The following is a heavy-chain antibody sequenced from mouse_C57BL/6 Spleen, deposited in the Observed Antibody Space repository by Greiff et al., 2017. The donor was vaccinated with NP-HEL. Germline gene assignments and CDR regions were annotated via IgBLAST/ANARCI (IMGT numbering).Heavy chain of an antibody. CDR2: IDPENGDT. CDR3: TTQNYYGSSGGYFDY. J-gene: IGHJ2*01. CDR1: GFNIKDDY. V-gene: IGHV14-4*01. Sequence: EVQLQQSGAELVRPGASVKLSCTASGFNIKDDYMHWVKQRPEQGLEWIGWIDPENGDTEYASKFQGKATITADTSSNTAYLQLSSLTSEDTAVYYCTTQNYYGSSGGYFDYWGQGTTLTVSS. D-gene: IGHD1-1*01.